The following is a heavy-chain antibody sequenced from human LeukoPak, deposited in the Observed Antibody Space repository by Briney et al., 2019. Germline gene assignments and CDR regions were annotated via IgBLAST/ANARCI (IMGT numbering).Heavy chain of an antibody. D-gene: IGHD2-2*01. CDR1: GGSFSGYY. CDR2: INHSGST. CDR3: ARGGRSQKIGYIVVVPAAPDAFDI. V-gene: IGHV4-34*01. J-gene: IGHJ3*02. Sequence: PSETLSLTCAVYGGSFSGYYWSWIRQPPGKGLEWIGEINHSGSTNYNPSLKSRVTISVDTSKNQSSLKLSSVTAADTAVYYCARGGRSQKIGYIVVVPAAPDAFDIWGQGTMVTVSS.